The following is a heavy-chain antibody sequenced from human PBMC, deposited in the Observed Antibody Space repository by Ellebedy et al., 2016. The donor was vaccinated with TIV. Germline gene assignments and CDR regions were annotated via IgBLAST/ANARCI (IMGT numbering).Heavy chain of an antibody. CDR1: GGTFKNYA. J-gene: IGHJ6*02. Sequence: SVKVSXKASGGTFKNYAINWVRQARGQGLEWVGGIVPLFGTPNYAQNFQGRVTITADESTSTAHMELSSLRSEDTAVYYCARDTSSWLGGGMEYFNYGMDVWGQGTTVTVSS. CDR3: ARDTSSWLGGGMEYFNYGMDV. CDR2: IVPLFGTP. V-gene: IGHV1-69*13. D-gene: IGHD3-10*01.